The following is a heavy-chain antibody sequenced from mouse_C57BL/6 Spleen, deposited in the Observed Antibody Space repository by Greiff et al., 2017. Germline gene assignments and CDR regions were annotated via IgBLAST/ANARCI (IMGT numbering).Heavy chain of an antibody. J-gene: IGHJ3*01. CDR2: IWRGGST. D-gene: IGHD2-4*01. Sequence: QVQLQQSGPGLVQPSQSLSITCTVSGFSLTSYGVHWVRQSPGKGLEWLGVIWRGGSTDYNAAFMSRLSITTDNSKIQVFFKMKRLQADDTAIYYCAKNRDDYDAAWFAYWGQGTLVTVSA. V-gene: IGHV2-5*01. CDR1: GFSLTSYG. CDR3: AKNRDDYDAAWFAY.